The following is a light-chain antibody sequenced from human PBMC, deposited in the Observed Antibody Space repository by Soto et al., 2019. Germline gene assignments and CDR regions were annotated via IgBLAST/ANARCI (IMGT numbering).Light chain of an antibody. V-gene: IGKV1-5*01. Sequence: DIQMTQSPSTLSASVGDRVTITCRASQSINNWLTWYQQKPGKAPKLLIYNASRLQSGVPSRFSGSGSGTNFTLTISGLQPDDFATYYCQQFDNFFLTFGPGTKVEIK. J-gene: IGKJ1*01. CDR1: QSINNW. CDR2: NAS. CDR3: QQFDNFFLT.